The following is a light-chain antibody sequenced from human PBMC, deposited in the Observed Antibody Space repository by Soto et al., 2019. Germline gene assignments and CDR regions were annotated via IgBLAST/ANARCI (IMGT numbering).Light chain of an antibody. V-gene: IGKV1-33*01. CDR1: QGISSY. Sequence: DIQWTQSPSFLSASVGNRVTITCRASQGISSYLPWCQQKPGKAPKLLISEASNLETGVPSRFSGSGSGTDFTFTISSLQPDDIATYFCQQYEDLPRTFGQGTRLEIK. CDR2: EAS. CDR3: QQYEDLPRT. J-gene: IGKJ5*01.